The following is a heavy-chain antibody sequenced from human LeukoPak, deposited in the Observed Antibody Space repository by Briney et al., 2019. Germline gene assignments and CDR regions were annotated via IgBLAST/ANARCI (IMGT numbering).Heavy chain of an antibody. CDR3: ARVPAEYGSYAFDI. V-gene: IGHV4-61*05. D-gene: IGHD3-10*01. J-gene: IGHJ3*02. CDR1: GGSISSSSYY. CDR2: IYYSGST. Sequence: SETLSLTCTVSGGSISSSSYYWGWIRQPPGKGLEWIGYIYYSGSTNYNPSLKSRVTISVDTSKNQFSLKLSSVTAADTAVYYCARVPAEYGSYAFDIWGQGTMVTVSS.